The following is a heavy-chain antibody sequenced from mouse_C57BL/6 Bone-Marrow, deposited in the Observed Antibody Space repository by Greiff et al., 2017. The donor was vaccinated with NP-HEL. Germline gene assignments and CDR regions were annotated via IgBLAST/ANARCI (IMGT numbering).Heavy chain of an antibody. J-gene: IGHJ1*03. D-gene: IGHD1-1*01. CDR2: IYPGGGYT. Sequence: VQLQQSGAELVRPGTSVKMSCKASGYTFTNYWIGWAKQRPGHGLEWIGDIYPGGGYTNYNEKFKGKATLTADKSSSTAYMQFSSLTSEDSAIYYCARSVTTVVATRYFDVWGTGTTVTVSS. CDR3: ARSVTTVVATRYFDV. V-gene: IGHV1-63*01. CDR1: GYTFTNYW.